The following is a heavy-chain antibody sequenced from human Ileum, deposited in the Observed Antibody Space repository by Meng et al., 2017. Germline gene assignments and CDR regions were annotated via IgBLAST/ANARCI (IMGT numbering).Heavy chain of an antibody. J-gene: IGHJ3*02. CDR3: ARGHYYGSGTEDAFDI. D-gene: IGHD3-10*01. CDR1: GFTFSSYW. Sequence: GESLKISCAASGFTFSSYWMSWVRQAPGKGLEWVANIKQDGSEKYYVDSVKGRFTISRDNAKNSLYLQMNSLRAEDTAVYYCARGHYYGSGTEDAFDIWGQETMVTVSS. V-gene: IGHV3-7*01. CDR2: IKQDGSEK.